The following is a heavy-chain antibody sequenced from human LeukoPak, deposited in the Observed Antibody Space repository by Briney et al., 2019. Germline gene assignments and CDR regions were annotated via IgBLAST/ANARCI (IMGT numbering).Heavy chain of an antibody. Sequence: GGSLRLSCAASGFTFISYDMNWVRQAPGKGLEWVSYISSSSSSLSYTDSVKGRFTISRDNAKNSLYLQMNSLRAEDTAVYYCARVPRGSYSFDYWGQGTLVTVSS. J-gene: IGHJ4*02. CDR3: ARVPRGSYSFDY. CDR2: ISSSSSSL. V-gene: IGHV3-48*01. D-gene: IGHD1-26*01. CDR1: GFTFISYD.